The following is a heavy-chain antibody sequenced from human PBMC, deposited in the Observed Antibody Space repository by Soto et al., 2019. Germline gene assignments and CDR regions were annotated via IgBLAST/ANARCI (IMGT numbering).Heavy chain of an antibody. CDR2: ISTYNGRT. D-gene: IGHD1-26*01. V-gene: IGHV1-18*01. CDR1: GYSFSNYG. Sequence: QVKLVQSGAEVKKPGASVKVSCNASGYSFSNYGINWVRQAPGQGLEWMGWISTYNGRTKYAQKVRGRVTLTTDTPTRTAYMELGILISDDAAVYYCARDSGTYSGRFDVWGQGTLVTVSS. J-gene: IGHJ4*02. CDR3: ARDSGTYSGRFDV.